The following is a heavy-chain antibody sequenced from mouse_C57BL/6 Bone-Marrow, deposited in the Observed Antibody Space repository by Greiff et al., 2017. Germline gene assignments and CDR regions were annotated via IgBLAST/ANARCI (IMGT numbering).Heavy chain of an antibody. CDR1: GFSLTSYG. Sequence: VQLQQSGPGLVQPSQSLSITCTVSGFSLTSYGVHWVRQSPGKGLEWLGVIWSGGSTDYNAAFISRLSISKDNSKSQVFFKMNSLQADDTAIYYCARNLLFGFAYWGQGTLVTVSA. V-gene: IGHV2-2*01. CDR2: IWSGGST. CDR3: ARNLLFGFAY. J-gene: IGHJ3*01.